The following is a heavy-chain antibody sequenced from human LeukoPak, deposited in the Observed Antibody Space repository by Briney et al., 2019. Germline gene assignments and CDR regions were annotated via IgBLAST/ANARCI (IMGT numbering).Heavy chain of an antibody. CDR1: GFTFSSYS. D-gene: IGHD6-19*01. J-gene: IGHJ4*02. Sequence: GGSLRLSCAASGFTFSSYSMNCVRQAPGKGLEWVAFISYDGSTIYYAHSVKGRFTISRDKSKNTLYLQKTSLRAEDTAVYYCARDLGSGWRETEYFFDYWGQRTLVTVSS. V-gene: IGHV3-30*03. CDR3: ARDLGSGWRETEYFFDY. CDR2: ISYDGSTI.